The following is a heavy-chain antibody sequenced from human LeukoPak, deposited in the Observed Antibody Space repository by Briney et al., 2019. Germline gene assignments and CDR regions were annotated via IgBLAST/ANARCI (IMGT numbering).Heavy chain of an antibody. CDR1: GGSISSGGYY. D-gene: IGHD6-13*01. V-gene: IGHV4-31*03. CDR2: IYYSGST. CDR3: ARAYTRGYSSSWYLGYFDY. Sequence: SQTLSLTCTVSGGSISSGGYYWSWIRQHPGKGLEWIGYIYYSGSTNYNPSLKSRVTISVDTSKNQFSLKLSSVTAADTAVYYCARAYTRGYSSSWYLGYFDYWGQGTLVTVSS. J-gene: IGHJ4*02.